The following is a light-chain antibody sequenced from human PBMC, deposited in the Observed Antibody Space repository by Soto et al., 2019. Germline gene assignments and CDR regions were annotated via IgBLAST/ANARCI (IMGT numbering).Light chain of an antibody. CDR3: QLYGISPH. CDR1: QSRGSNF. Sequence: EIVLMQSPGTLSLSPGERATLSCKTSQSRGSNFLAWYQHKPGQAPRLLIYASSNRATGIPDRFSDSASGTDFTLTINRLEPEDFAVYYCQLYGISPHFGQGTRLEIK. J-gene: IGKJ5*01. CDR2: ASS. V-gene: IGKV3-20*01.